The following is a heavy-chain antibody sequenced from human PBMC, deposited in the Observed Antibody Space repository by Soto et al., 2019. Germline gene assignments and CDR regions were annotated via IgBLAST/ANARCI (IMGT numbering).Heavy chain of an antibody. J-gene: IGHJ4*02. V-gene: IGHV1-3*01. CDR1: GYTFTSYA. CDR3: ARGIAPYYFDY. CDR2: INAGNGNT. Sequence: GASVKVSCKASGYTFTSYAMHWVRQAPGQGLEWMGWINAGNGNTKYSQKFQGRVTITRDTSASTAYMELSSLRSEDTAVYYCARGIAPYYFDYWGQGTLVPVPS. D-gene: IGHD6-13*01.